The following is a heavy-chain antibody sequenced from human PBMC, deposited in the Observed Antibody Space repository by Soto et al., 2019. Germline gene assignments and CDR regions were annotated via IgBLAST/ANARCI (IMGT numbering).Heavy chain of an antibody. J-gene: IGHJ5*02. CDR3: ARVACSSTSCLNWFDP. CDR1: GYTFTSYG. CDR2: ISAYNGNT. Sequence: ASVKVSCKASGYTFTSYGLSWVRQAPGQGLEWMGWISAYNGNTNYAQKLQGRVTMTTDTSTSTAYMELRSLRSDDTAVYYCARVACSSTSCLNWFDPWGQGTPVTVSS. V-gene: IGHV1-18*01. D-gene: IGHD2-2*01.